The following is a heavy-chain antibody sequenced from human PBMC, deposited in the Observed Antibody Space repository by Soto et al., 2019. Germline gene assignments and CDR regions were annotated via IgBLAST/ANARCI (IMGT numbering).Heavy chain of an antibody. CDR2: MNPNSGNT. V-gene: IGHV1-8*01. Sequence: QVQLVQSGAEVKTPGASVKVSCKASGYTFATYDINWVRQAPGQGLEWMGWMNPNSGNTGYAQKFQGRLTMTRDTTVSTAHRELSRLRNDGTAVYYCAKSGGYNFNGLDAWGQGTLVTVSA. CDR1: GYTFATYD. D-gene: IGHD2-15*01. J-gene: IGHJ5*02. CDR3: AKSGGYNFNGLDA.